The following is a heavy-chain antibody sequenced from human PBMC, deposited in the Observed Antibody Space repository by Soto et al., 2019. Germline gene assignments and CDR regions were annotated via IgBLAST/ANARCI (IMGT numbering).Heavy chain of an antibody. D-gene: IGHD6-19*01. J-gene: IGHJ1*01. CDR2: ISYDGSNK. V-gene: IGHV3-30*14. CDR3: ARATVAAGSGYFQH. Sequence: GGSLRLSCAASGFTFSSYAMHWVRQAPGKGLEWVAVISYDGSNKYYADSVKGRFTISRDNSKNTLYLQMNSLRAEDTAVYYSARATVAAGSGYFQHWGHGTLVTVSS. CDR1: GFTFSSYA.